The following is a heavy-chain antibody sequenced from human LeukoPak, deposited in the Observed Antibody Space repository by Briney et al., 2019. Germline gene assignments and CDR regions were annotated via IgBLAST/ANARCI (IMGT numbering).Heavy chain of an antibody. CDR1: GFTFSSYG. CDR3: ANLGYCSSTSCYYYYYYMDV. V-gene: IGHV3-30*02. D-gene: IGHD2-2*01. CDR2: IRYDGSNK. J-gene: IGHJ6*03. Sequence: GGSLRPSCAASGFTFSSYGMHWVRQAPGKGLEWVAFIRYDGSNKYYADSVKGRFTISRDNSKNTLYLQMNSLRAEDTAVYYCANLGYCSSTSCYYYYYYMDVWAKGPRSPSP.